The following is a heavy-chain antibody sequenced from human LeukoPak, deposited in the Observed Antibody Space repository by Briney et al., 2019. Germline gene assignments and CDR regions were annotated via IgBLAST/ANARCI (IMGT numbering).Heavy chain of an antibody. V-gene: IGHV4-34*01. CDR2: INHSGST. J-gene: IGHJ5*02. CDR1: GGSFSGYY. D-gene: IGHD3-22*01. CDR3: ARGWGVVVIRWFDP. Sequence: SETLSLTCAVYGGSFSGYYWSWIRQPPGKGLEWIGEINHSGSTNYNPSLKRRVTISVDTSKNQFSLKLSSVTAADTAVYYCARGWGVVVIRWFDPWGQGTLVTVSS.